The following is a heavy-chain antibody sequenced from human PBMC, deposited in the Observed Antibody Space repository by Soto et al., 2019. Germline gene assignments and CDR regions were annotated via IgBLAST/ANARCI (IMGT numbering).Heavy chain of an antibody. CDR3: AREGGADFCSGYSPYYFDY. V-gene: IGHV4-31*03. CDR1: GGSISSGGYY. J-gene: IGHJ4*02. CDR2: IYYSGST. Sequence: PSETLSLTCTVSGGSISSGGYYWSWIRQHPGKGLEWIGYIYYSGSTYYNPSLKSRVTISVDTSKNQFSLKLSSVTAADTAVYYCAREGGADFCSGYSPYYFDYWGQGTLVTVSS. D-gene: IGHD3-3*01.